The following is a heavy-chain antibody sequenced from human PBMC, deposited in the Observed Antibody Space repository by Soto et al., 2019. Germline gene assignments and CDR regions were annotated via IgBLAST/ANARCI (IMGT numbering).Heavy chain of an antibody. CDR3: ARDPQYTDTSSYYVSSGNFDY. CDR2: SYYSGNT. D-gene: IGHD3-22*01. CDR1: GGSISSGGYY. Sequence: QVQLQESGPGLVKPSQTLSLTCTVSGGSISSGGYYWNWIRQHPGKGLEWIGYSYYSGNTYYNPSLKSRVTISVDTSKNQFSLRLSSVTAADTAVYYCARDPQYTDTSSYYVSSGNFDYWGQGILVTVSS. V-gene: IGHV4-31*03. J-gene: IGHJ4*02.